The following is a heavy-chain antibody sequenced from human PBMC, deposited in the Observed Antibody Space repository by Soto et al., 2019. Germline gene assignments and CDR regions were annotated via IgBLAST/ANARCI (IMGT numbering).Heavy chain of an antibody. J-gene: IGHJ6*01. Sequence: ASVKVSCKASGYTITSYYMHWVRQAPGQGLEWMGIINPSSSATRYSQKFQGRVTMTRDVSTSTVYMEMSGLRSEDTAVYYCARGYCSSGNCYSLSYYDMEVWGQATTVNVSS. CDR1: GYTITSYY. CDR3: ARGYCSSGNCYSLSYYDMEV. D-gene: IGHD2-15*01. CDR2: INPSSSAT. V-gene: IGHV1-46*01.